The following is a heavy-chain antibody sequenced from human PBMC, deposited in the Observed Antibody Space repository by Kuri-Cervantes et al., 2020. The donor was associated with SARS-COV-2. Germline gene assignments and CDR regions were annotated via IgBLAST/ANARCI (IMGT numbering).Heavy chain of an antibody. CDR1: GLTFSTYA. V-gene: IGHV3-30*04. Sequence: GESLKISCAASGLTFSTYAMYWVRQTPGKGLEWVALISYDGTNQYYTDSVKGRFTISRDNSKNTVYLEMDSLRADDTAVYYCAKDQLEQWLVYYYYMDVWGKGTTVTVSS. CDR3: AKDQLEQWLVYYYYMDV. D-gene: IGHD6-19*01. CDR2: ISYDGTNQ. J-gene: IGHJ6*03.